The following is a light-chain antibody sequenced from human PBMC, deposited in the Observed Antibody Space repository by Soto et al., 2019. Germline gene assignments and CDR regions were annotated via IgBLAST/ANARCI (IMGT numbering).Light chain of an antibody. J-gene: IGKJ1*01. V-gene: IGKV1-5*03. CDR3: QHWVDYMWT. CDR2: KAS. CDR1: ESSSSW. Sequence: DIHLTQSPSTLSASVGDRLTITCRTSESSSSWLAWYQQKPGKAPKLLIYKASTLESGVPSRFSGSGSGTEFTLTISSLQPDDFATYYCQHWVDYMWTFGQGTKVEIK.